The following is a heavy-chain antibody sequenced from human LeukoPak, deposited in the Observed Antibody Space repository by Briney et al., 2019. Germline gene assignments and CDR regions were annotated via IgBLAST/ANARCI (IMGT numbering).Heavy chain of an antibody. Sequence: PGGSLRLSCAASGFTFSSYEMNWVRQAPGKGLEWVSYISSSSSTIYYADSVKGRFTISRDNAKNSLYLQMNSLRAEDTAVYYCAKEMAPEGYSYGYDYWGQGTLVTVSS. D-gene: IGHD5-18*01. CDR3: AKEMAPEGYSYGYDY. V-gene: IGHV3-48*03. J-gene: IGHJ4*02. CDR2: ISSSSSTI. CDR1: GFTFSSYE.